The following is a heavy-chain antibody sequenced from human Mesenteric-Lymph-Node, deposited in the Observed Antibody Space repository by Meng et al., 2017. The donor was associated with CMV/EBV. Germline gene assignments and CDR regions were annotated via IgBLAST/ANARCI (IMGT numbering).Heavy chain of an antibody. D-gene: IGHD2-15*01. Sequence: CKTSGYTFTNYAMNWVRQAPGQGLEWMGWINTNTGNPTYAQGFTGQFVFSLDTSVTTAYLQISSLRAEDTAVYFCARGPRVARNYFDSWGQGTLVTVSS. J-gene: IGHJ4*02. CDR1: GYTFTNYA. CDR3: ARGPRVARNYFDS. CDR2: INTNTGNP. V-gene: IGHV7-4-1*02.